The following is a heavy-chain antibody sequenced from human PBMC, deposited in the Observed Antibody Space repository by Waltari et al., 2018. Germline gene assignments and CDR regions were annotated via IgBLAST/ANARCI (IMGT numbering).Heavy chain of an antibody. V-gene: IGHV3-74*01. J-gene: IGHJ4*02. D-gene: IGHD1-1*01. CDR2: INGDGSRM. Sequence: EVQLVESGGDLVQPGGSLRLSCAASGFTLSNYWIHWVRQAPGKGLVWVSCINGDGSRMTSADSVKGRFTLSRDNAKSTVYLQMSSLRAEDTALYYCVRVDNNGLEPFDYWGQGTLVTVSS. CDR1: GFTLSNYW. CDR3: VRVDNNGLEPFDY.